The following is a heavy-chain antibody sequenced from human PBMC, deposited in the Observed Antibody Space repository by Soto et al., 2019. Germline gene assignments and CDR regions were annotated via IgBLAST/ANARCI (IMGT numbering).Heavy chain of an antibody. CDR3: AKGSQPSEFDP. J-gene: IGHJ5*02. V-gene: IGHV3-23*01. CDR1: GFTFSSYA. Sequence: EVQLLESGGGLVQPGGSLRLSCAASGFTFSSYAMSWVRQAPGKGLEWVSAISGSGDSTYYAESEKGRFTISRDNSKNTLYLQMNSLRAEDTALYYCAKGSQPSEFDPWGQGTLVTVSS. CDR2: ISGSGDST.